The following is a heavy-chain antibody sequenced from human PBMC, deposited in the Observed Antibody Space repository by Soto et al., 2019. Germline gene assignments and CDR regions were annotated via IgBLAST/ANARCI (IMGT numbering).Heavy chain of an antibody. V-gene: IGHV3-30*18. D-gene: IGHD5-12*01. Sequence: GGSLRLSCAASGFSFSIYGMHWVRQAPGKGLEWVALISHDSSIKYYGESVKGRFTISRDNSKNTLSLQMNSLRVEDTAVYYCAKSRIVATINFVYYGMDVWGQGTTVTVSS. CDR3: AKSRIVATINFVYYGMDV. CDR1: GFSFSIYG. J-gene: IGHJ6*02. CDR2: ISHDSSIK.